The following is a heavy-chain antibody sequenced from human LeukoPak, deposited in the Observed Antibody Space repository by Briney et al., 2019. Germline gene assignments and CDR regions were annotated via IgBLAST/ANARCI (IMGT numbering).Heavy chain of an antibody. CDR1: GGTFSSYA. CDR2: IIPIFGTA. Sequence: GASVTVSCTASGGTFSSYAISWVRQAPGQGLEWMGGIIPIFGTANYAQKFQGRVTITADESTSTAYMELSSLRSEDTAVYYCARGYYYYFDYWGQGTLVTVSS. CDR3: ARGYYYYFDY. V-gene: IGHV1-69*13. D-gene: IGHD3-22*01. J-gene: IGHJ4*02.